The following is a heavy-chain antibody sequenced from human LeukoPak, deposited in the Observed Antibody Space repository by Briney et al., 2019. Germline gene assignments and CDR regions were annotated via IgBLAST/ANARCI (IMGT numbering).Heavy chain of an antibody. CDR3: ASPTDYDFWSGDDYYYYGMDV. D-gene: IGHD3-3*01. CDR1: GFTFDDYA. CDR2: ISWNSGSI. J-gene: IGHJ6*02. Sequence: GGSLRLSCAASGFTFDDYAMHWVRQAPGKGLEWVSGISWNSGSIGYADSVKGRFTISRDNAKNSLYLQMNSLRAEDTAVYYCASPTDYDFWSGDDYYYYGMDVWGQGTTVTVSS. V-gene: IGHV3-9*01.